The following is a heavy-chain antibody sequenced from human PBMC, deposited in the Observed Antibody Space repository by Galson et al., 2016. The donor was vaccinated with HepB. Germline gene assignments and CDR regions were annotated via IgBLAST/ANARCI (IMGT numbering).Heavy chain of an antibody. J-gene: IGHJ1*01. CDR3: VKASLAVRGRDVQH. CDR1: GFSFSSYA. CDR2: ISGSGGDT. V-gene: IGHV3-23*01. Sequence: SLRLSCAASGFSFSSYALSWVRHAPGKGLEWVSTISGSGGDTFYADSVKGRFTFSRDNSKNTLWLRMNSLRAEDTALYYCVKASLAVRGRDVQHWGQGTRGTVSS. D-gene: IGHD2-15*01.